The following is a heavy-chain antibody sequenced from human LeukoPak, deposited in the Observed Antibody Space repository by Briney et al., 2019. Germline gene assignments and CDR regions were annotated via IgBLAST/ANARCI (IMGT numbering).Heavy chain of an antibody. CDR1: GGSFSGYY. CDR3: VRSTDSSGYYYDY. D-gene: IGHD3-22*01. V-gene: IGHV4-34*01. Sequence: SETLSLTRAVYGGSFSGYYWSWLRQPPGKGLEWIGEINHSGSTNYNPSLKSRVTISVDTSKNQFSLKLSSVTAADTAVYYCVRSTDSSGYYYDYWGQGTLVTVSS. J-gene: IGHJ4*02. CDR2: INHSGST.